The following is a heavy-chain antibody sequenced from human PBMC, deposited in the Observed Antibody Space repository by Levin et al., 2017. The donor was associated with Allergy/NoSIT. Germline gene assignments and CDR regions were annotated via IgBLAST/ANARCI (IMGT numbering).Heavy chain of an antibody. J-gene: IGHJ4*02. Sequence: ASVKVSCKASGGTFSSYAISWVRQAPGQGLEWMGGIIPIFGTANYAQKFQGRVTITADESTSTAYMELSSLRSEDTAVYYCARECSGGSCYFDYWGQGTLVTVSS. CDR1: GGTFSSYA. CDR2: IIPIFGTA. D-gene: IGHD2-15*01. V-gene: IGHV1-69*13. CDR3: ARECSGGSCYFDY.